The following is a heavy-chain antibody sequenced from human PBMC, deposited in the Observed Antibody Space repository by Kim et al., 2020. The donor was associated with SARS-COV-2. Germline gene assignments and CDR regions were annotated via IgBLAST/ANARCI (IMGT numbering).Heavy chain of an antibody. CDR3: AKDRGTGYYYYGMDV. J-gene: IGHJ6*02. CDR2: ISYDGSNK. Sequence: GGSLRLSCAASGFTFSSYGMHWVRQAPGKGLEWVAVISYDGSNKYYADSVKGRFTISRDNSKNTLYLQMNSLRAEDTAVYYCAKDRGTGYYYYGMDVWGQXXTVTVSS. V-gene: IGHV3-30*18. CDR1: GFTFSSYG. D-gene: IGHD1-1*01.